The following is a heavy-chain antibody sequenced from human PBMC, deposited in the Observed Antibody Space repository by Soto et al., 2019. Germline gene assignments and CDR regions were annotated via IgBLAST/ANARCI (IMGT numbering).Heavy chain of an antibody. V-gene: IGHV4-61*01. CDR3: ARTTAVPNTLRSRYFFDY. D-gene: IGHD4-17*01. CDR2: VYYSGTT. Sequence: TLSLTCSVSGGSVSNKTYYWSWIRQPPGKRLEWIGYVYYSGTTKYNPSLKSRVTISVDLSKNQFYMRLSSVTTADTALYYCARTTAVPNTLRSRYFFDYWGQGTLVTVSS. J-gene: IGHJ4*02. CDR1: GGSVSNKTYY.